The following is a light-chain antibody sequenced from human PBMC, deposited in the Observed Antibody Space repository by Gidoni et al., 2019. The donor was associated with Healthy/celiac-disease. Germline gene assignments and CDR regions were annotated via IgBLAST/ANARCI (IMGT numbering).Light chain of an antibody. CDR3: QQYISWT. CDR1: QSVSSN. V-gene: IGKV3-15*01. CDR2: GAS. Sequence: EIVMTQSPATLSVSPGERATLSCRASQSVSSNLAWYQQKPGQAPRLLIYGASIRATGIPARFSGSGSGTEFTLTISSLQSEDFAIYYCQQYISWTFGQGTKVEIK. J-gene: IGKJ1*01.